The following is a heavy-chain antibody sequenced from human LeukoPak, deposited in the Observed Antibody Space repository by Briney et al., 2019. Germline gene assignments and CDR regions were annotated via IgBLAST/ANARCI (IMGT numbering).Heavy chain of an antibody. CDR2: INPNSGGT. D-gene: IGHD1-26*01. CDR3: ARGGIVGASRKTQYFQH. CDR1: GYTFTGYY. J-gene: IGHJ1*01. Sequence: ASVKVSCKASGYTFTGYYMHWVRQAPGQGLEGMGWINPNSGGTNYAQKFQGRVTMTRDTSISTAYMELSRLRSDDTAVYYCARGGIVGASRKTQYFQHWGQGTLVTVSS. V-gene: IGHV1-2*02.